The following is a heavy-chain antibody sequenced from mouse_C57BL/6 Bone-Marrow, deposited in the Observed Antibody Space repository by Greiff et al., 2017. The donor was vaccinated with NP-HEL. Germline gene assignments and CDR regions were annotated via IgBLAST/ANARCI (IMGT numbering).Heavy chain of an antibody. J-gene: IGHJ4*01. CDR2: IDPSDSYT. CDR3: ALDSSGHYYAMDY. D-gene: IGHD3-2*02. V-gene: IGHV1-59*01. Sequence: QVQLQQPGAELVRPGTSVKLSCKASGYTFTSYWMHWVKQRPGQGLEWIGVIDPSDSYTNYNQKFKGKATLTVDTSSSTAYMQLSSLTSEDSAVYYCALDSSGHYYAMDYWGQGTSVTVSS. CDR1: GYTFTSYW.